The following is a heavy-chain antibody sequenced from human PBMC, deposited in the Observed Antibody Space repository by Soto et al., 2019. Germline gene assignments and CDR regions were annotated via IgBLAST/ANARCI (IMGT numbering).Heavy chain of an antibody. D-gene: IGHD6-13*01. CDR3: ARAAAHVSRWGAYYFDY. V-gene: IGHV4-4*02. CDR2: IYHSGST. Sequence: PSETLSLTCAVSGGSISSSNWWSWVRQPPGKGLEWIGEIYHSGSTNYNPSLKSRVTISVDKSKNQFSLKLSSVTAADTAVYYCARAAAHVSRWGAYYFDYWGQGTLVTVSS. CDR1: GGSISSSNW. J-gene: IGHJ4*02.